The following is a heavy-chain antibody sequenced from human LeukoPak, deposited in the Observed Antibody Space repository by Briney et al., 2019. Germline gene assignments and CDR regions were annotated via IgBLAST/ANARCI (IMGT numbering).Heavy chain of an antibody. V-gene: IGHV4-31*03. Sequence: PSETLSLTCTVSGGSISSGGYYWSWIRQHPGKGLEWIGYIYYSGSTNYNPSVKSRVTISVDTSKNQFSLKLSSVTAADRAVYCFARATTSYYDFWSCYSYYYYMDVWGKGTTVTVSS. J-gene: IGHJ6*03. D-gene: IGHD3-3*01. CDR1: GGSISSGGYY. CDR3: ARATTSYYDFWSCYSYYYYMDV. CDR2: IYYSGST.